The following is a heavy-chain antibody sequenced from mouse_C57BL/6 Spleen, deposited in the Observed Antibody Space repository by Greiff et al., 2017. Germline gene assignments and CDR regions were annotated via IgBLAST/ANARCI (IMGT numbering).Heavy chain of an antibody. CDR3: ARSSYGSSPYYFDY. CDR1: GYTFTSYG. Sequence: VQLQQSGAELARPGASVKLSCKASGYTFTSYGISWVKQRTGQGLEWIGEIYPRSGNTYYNEKFKGKATLTADKSSSTAYMELRSLTSADSAVXFCARSSYGSSPYYFDYWGQGTTLTVSS. D-gene: IGHD1-1*01. CDR2: IYPRSGNT. J-gene: IGHJ2*01. V-gene: IGHV1-81*01.